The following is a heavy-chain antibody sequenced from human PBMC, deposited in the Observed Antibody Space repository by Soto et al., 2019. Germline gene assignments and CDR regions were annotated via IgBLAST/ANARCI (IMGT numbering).Heavy chain of an antibody. CDR2: TYYRSKWYN. J-gene: IGHJ4*02. CDR3: ARSKGDLDY. Sequence: QTLSLTCGISGDTLCSNSAAWNWIRQSPSRGLEWLGRTYYRSKWYNEYALSVKSRITINPDTSKKQFSLQLNSVTPEDTAVYYCARSKGDLDYWGQGTLVTVSS. CDR1: GDTLCSNSAA. D-gene: IGHD3-10*01. V-gene: IGHV6-1*01.